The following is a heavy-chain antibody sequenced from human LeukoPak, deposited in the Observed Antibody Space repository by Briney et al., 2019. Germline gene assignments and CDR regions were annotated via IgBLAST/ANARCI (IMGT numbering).Heavy chain of an antibody. Sequence: SQTLSLTCTVSGGSISSGDYYWSWIRQPPGKGLEWIGYIYYSGSTNHNPSLKSRVSISVDTSKNQFSLKLSSVTAADTAVYYCARTGSTVTMLYPFDHWGQGTLVTVSS. D-gene: IGHD4-17*01. CDR3: ARTGSTVTMLYPFDH. CDR1: GGSISSGDYY. J-gene: IGHJ4*02. V-gene: IGHV4-61*08. CDR2: IYYSGST.